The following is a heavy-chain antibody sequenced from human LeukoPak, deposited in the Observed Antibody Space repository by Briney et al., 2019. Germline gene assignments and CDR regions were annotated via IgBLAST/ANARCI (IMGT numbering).Heavy chain of an antibody. CDR3: ARLYSSSWDYYMDV. CDR2: INWNGGST. D-gene: IGHD6-13*01. Sequence: PGGSLRLSCAASGFTFDDYGMSWVRQAPGKGLEWVSGINWNGGSTGYADSVKGRFTISRDNAKNSPYLQMNSLRAEDTALYYCARLYSSSWDYYMDVWGKGTTVTVSS. J-gene: IGHJ6*03. CDR1: GFTFDDYG. V-gene: IGHV3-20*04.